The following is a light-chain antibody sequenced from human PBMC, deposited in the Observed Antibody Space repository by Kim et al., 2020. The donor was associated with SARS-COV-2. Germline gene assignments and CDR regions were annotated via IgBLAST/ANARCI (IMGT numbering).Light chain of an antibody. V-gene: IGLV2-14*03. J-gene: IGLJ2*01. Sequence: PGQSITLSCTGTSSADHDYSYVSWYQQHPGKAPKLMIYDVTHRPSGVSNRFSGSKSGNTASLTISGLQAEDEADYYCNSHTGGILVFGGGTQLTVL. CDR2: DVT. CDR1: SSADHDYSY. CDR3: NSHTGGILV.